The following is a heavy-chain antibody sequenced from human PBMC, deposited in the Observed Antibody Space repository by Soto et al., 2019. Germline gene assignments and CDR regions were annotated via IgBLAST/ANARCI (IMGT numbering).Heavy chain of an antibody. D-gene: IGHD3-22*01. Sequence: QLQLQESGPGLVKPSETLSLTCTVSGGSISTSSSYWIWIRQPPGKGREWIGSGYNSGSTHSNPSPTSRVTISVDTSKNHFSLKLSSVTAADTAMYYCARNYYDGSGYFYWGQGTLVTVSS. CDR2: GYNSGST. CDR1: GGSISTSSSY. V-gene: IGHV4-39*02. CDR3: ARNYYDGSGYFY. J-gene: IGHJ4*02.